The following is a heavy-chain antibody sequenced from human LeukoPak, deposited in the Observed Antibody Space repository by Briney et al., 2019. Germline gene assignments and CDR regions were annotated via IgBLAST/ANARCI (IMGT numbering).Heavy chain of an antibody. Sequence: SQTLSLTCTVSGGSISSGGYYWSWIRQHPGKGLEWIGYIYYSGGTYYNPSLKSRVTISVDTSKNQFSLKLSSVTAADTAVYYCARLWGQQLAYIDYWGQGTLVTVSS. J-gene: IGHJ4*02. D-gene: IGHD6-13*01. CDR3: ARLWGQQLAYIDY. V-gene: IGHV4-31*03. CDR2: IYYSGGT. CDR1: GGSISSGGYY.